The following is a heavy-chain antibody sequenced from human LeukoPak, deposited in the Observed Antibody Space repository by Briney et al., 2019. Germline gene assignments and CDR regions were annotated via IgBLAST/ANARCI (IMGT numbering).Heavy chain of an antibody. CDR3: ARGSHFTFSSKWHGFLGY. D-gene: IGHD6-13*01. CDR1: GFTLSSYD. V-gene: IGHV3-23*01. Sequence: HPGGSLRLSCTVSGFTLSSYDMTWIRQAPGKGLEWVSLMTGSGDVIHYADSVRGRFTVSRDTSKKTMFLQMNSLGADDTAVYYCARGSHFTFSSKWHGFLGYWGQGTLVTVSS. J-gene: IGHJ4*02. CDR2: MTGSGDVI.